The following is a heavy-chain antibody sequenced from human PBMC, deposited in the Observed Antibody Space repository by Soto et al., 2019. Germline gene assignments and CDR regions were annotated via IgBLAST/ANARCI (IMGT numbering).Heavy chain of an antibody. CDR1: GGSISSGGYS. J-gene: IGHJ4*02. D-gene: IGHD6-19*01. CDR2: IYHSGST. V-gene: IGHV4-30-2*01. CDR3: ASAGGLGAVAADY. Sequence: QLQLQESGSGLVKPSQTLSLTCAVSGGSISSGGYSWSWIRQPPGKGLEWIGYIYHSGSTYYNPSLKSRVVISVDRSKNQFYLTLSSVTAADTAVYYCASAGGLGAVAADYWGQGTLVTVSS.